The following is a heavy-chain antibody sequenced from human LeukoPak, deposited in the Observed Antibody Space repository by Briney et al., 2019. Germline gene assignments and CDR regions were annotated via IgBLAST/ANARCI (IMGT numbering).Heavy chain of an antibody. CDR1: GFTFSSYA. Sequence: RAGGSLRLSCAASGFTFSSYAMSWVRQAPGKGLEWVSAISGSGGSTYYADSVKGRFTISRDNSKNTLYLQMYSLRAEDTAVYFCARDEYCSGGSCYSDYWGQGTLVTVSS. J-gene: IGHJ4*02. V-gene: IGHV3-23*01. D-gene: IGHD2-15*01. CDR2: ISGSGGST. CDR3: ARDEYCSGGSCYSDY.